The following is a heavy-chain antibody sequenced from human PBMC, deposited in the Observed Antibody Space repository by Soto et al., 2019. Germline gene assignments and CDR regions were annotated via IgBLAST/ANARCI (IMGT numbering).Heavy chain of an antibody. D-gene: IGHD2-15*01. CDR1: GFLLSTNGMG. CDR2: LYLDDVK. CDR3: ARRRLVEGSVAVYYGLDV. Sequence: HITLKESGPALVQPTQTLTLTCTFSGFLLSTNGMGVCRIRQPPGKALEWVPFLYLDDVKGSSLSLKTRLTTTKDTTKNQVVLTVSTMDPVDTGTYYCARRRLVEGSVAVYYGLDVWAQVTTVTVSS. V-gene: IGHV2-5*02. J-gene: IGHJ6*02.